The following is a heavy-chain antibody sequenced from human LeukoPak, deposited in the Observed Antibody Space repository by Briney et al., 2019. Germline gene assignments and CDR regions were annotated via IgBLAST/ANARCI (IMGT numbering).Heavy chain of an antibody. CDR2: ISWNSGSI. V-gene: IGHV3-9*03. Sequence: GRSLRLSCAASGFTFDDYAMHWVRQAPGKGLEWVSGISWNSGSIGYADSVKGRFTISRDNAKNSLYLQMNSLRAEDMALYYCAKTSSSWLYDAFDIWGQGTMVTVSS. CDR3: AKTSSSWLYDAFDI. J-gene: IGHJ3*02. D-gene: IGHD6-13*01. CDR1: GFTFDDYA.